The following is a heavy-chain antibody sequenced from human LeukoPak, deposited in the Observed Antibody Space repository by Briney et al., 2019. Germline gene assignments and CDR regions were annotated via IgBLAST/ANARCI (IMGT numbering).Heavy chain of an antibody. CDR3: ARRLRGYSYGPNYYYYYMDV. D-gene: IGHD5-18*01. V-gene: IGHV3-11*01. CDR1: GFTFSSYE. J-gene: IGHJ6*03. CDR2: ISSSGSTI. Sequence: KSGGSLRLSCAASGFTFSSYEMSWIRQAPGKGLEGVSYISSSGSTIYYADSVKGRFTISRDNAKNSLYLQMNSLRAEDTAVYHCARRLRGYSYGPNYYYYYMDVWGKGTTVTVSS.